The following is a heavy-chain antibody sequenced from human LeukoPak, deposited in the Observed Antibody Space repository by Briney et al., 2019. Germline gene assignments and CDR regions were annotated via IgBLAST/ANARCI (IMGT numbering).Heavy chain of an antibody. Sequence: SETLSLTCTVSGGSISSGGYYWSWIRQHPGKGLEWIGYIYYSGSTYYNPSLKRRVTISVDTYKNQFSLKLSSVTAADAAVYYCARAPPLYCRSTSCYPDYWGPGTLVTVSS. J-gene: IGHJ4*02. D-gene: IGHD2-2*01. CDR1: GGSISSGGYY. V-gene: IGHV4-31*03. CDR2: IYYSGST. CDR3: ARAPPLYCRSTSCYPDY.